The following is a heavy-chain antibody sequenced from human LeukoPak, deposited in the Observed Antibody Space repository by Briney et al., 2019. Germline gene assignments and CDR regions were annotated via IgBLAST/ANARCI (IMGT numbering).Heavy chain of an antibody. Sequence: ASVKVPCKASGYTFTGYYMHWVRQAPGQGLEWMGWINPNSGGTNYAQKFQGRVTMTRDTSISTAYMELSRLRSDDTAVYYCARVGLVLYDAFDIWGQGTMVTVSS. V-gene: IGHV1-2*02. CDR2: INPNSGGT. J-gene: IGHJ3*02. D-gene: IGHD3/OR15-3a*01. CDR1: GYTFTGYY. CDR3: ARVGLVLYDAFDI.